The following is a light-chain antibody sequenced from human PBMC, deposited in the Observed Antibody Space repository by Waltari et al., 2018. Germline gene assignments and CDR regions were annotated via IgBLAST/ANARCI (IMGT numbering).Light chain of an antibody. J-gene: IGLJ3*02. Sequence: QSALTQPASVSGSPGQSITISCTGTRSDVGGYDYVSWYQQHPGKAPKLLIYDVTKRPSGVSNRFSGSKSANTASLTISGLQAEDEADYYCFSYRRSSTWVFGEGTKLTVL. CDR3: FSYRRSSTWV. CDR2: DVT. CDR1: RSDVGGYDY. V-gene: IGLV2-14*03.